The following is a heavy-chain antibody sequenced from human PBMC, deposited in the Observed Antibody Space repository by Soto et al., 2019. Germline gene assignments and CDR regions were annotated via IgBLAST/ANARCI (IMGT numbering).Heavy chain of an antibody. CDR3: EITGAGYYIV. CDR2: IFSADNT. V-gene: IGHV3-53*01. D-gene: IGHD3-3*01. J-gene: IGHJ4*02. CDR1: GVTVSSNY. Sequence: GGSLRLSCAASGVTVSSNYLSWVRQAPGKGLEWVSVIFSADNTHYADSVKGRFTISRDNSKNTVFLQMNSLRAEDTAVYYCEITGAGYYIVWGQGTPVTVSS.